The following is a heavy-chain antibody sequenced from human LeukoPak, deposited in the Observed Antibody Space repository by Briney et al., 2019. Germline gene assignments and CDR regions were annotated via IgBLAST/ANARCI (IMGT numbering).Heavy chain of an antibody. Sequence: ASVKVSCKTSGYTFTIYGLSWVRQAPGQGLEWMGWISGYNGNTKYAQKFQGRVTITADKSTSTAYMELSSLRSEDTAVYYCAREVGATEDDLNYYYYMDVWGKGTTVTVSS. CDR3: AREVGATEDDLNYYYYMDV. D-gene: IGHD1-26*01. CDR1: GYTFTIYG. J-gene: IGHJ6*03. V-gene: IGHV1-18*01. CDR2: ISGYNGNT.